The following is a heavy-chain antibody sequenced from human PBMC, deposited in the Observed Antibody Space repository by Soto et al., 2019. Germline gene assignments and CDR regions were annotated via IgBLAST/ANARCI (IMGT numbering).Heavy chain of an antibody. CDR2: INAGNSKT. D-gene: IGHD6-13*01. Sequence: ASVKVSCKASGYTFSGHSIHWLRQAPGQRPEWLGWINAGNSKTYYSEKFEGRVTITRDTVTTTVYMELTSLTSEDTAVYYCAREREQPLVWGQGTLVTVSS. J-gene: IGHJ4*02. CDR3: AREREQPLV. CDR1: GYTFSGHS. V-gene: IGHV1-3*01.